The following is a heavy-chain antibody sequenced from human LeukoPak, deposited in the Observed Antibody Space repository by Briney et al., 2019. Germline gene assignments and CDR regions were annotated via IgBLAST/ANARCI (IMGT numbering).Heavy chain of an antibody. CDR3: AKEDYYYGMDV. J-gene: IGHJ6*02. CDR1: GFTFDDYA. Sequence: GGSLRLSCAASGFTFDDYAMHWVRQAPGKGLEWVSGISWNSGSIGYADSVKGRFTISRDNAKNSLYLQMNSLRAEDTALYYCAKEDYYYGMDVWGQGTTVTVSS. CDR2: ISWNSGSI. V-gene: IGHV3-9*01.